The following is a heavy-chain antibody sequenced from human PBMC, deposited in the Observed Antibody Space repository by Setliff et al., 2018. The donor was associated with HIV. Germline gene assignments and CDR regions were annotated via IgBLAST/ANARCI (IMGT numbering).Heavy chain of an antibody. D-gene: IGHD3-22*01. CDR1: GGSFSGNY. CDR2: INHSGNT. J-gene: IGHJ4*02. V-gene: IGHV4-34*01. CDR3: ARGALSLTMTKLLSFFDC. Sequence: SETLSLTCAVYGGSFSGNYWSWIRQTPGKGLEWIAEINHSGNTNYNPSLKSRVTISVVASKSHFSLTMTSVTAADTAVYYCARGALSLTMTKLLSFFDCWGQGTQVTVSS.